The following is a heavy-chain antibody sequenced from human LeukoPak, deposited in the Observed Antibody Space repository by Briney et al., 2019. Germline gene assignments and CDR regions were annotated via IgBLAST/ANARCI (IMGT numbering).Heavy chain of an antibody. CDR2: ISDSGGGT. V-gene: IGHV3-23*01. Sequence: GGSLRLSCAASGFTFSSYAMSWVRQAPGKWLEWVSTISDSGGGTYFADSVKGRFPISRDNSKNTLYLQMNSLRAEDTAIYYCAKAGGSGGMDVWGQGTTVAVSS. CDR3: AKAGGSGGMDV. J-gene: IGHJ6*02. CDR1: GFTFSSYA. D-gene: IGHD3-10*01.